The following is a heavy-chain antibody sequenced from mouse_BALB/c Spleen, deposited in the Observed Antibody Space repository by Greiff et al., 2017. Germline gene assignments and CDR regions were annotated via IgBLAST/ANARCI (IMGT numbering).Heavy chain of an antibody. Sequence: EVNVVESGGGLVQPGGSRKLSCAASGFTFSSFGMHWVRQAPEKGLEWVAYISSGSSTIYYADTVKGRFTISRDNPKNTLFLQMTSLRSEDTAMYYCARCPYGSSWYFDVWGAGTTVTVSS. D-gene: IGHD1-1*01. J-gene: IGHJ1*01. CDR1: GFTFSSFG. CDR3: ARCPYGSSWYFDV. V-gene: IGHV5-17*02. CDR2: ISSGSSTI.